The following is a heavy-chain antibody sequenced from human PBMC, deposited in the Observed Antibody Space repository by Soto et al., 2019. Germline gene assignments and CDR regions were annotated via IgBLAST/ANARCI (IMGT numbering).Heavy chain of an antibody. CDR2: IIPIFGTA. Sequence: QVQLVQSGAEVKKPGSSVKVSCKASGGTFSSYAISWVRQAPGQGLEWMGGIIPIFGTANYAQKFQGGVTITADESTSTAYMELSSLRAEDTAVYYCATGRHIVTGYPYEYYYYYGMDVWGQGTTVTVSS. V-gene: IGHV1-69*01. CDR1: GGTFSSYA. D-gene: IGHD3-9*01. CDR3: ATGRHIVTGYPYEYYYYYGMDV. J-gene: IGHJ6*02.